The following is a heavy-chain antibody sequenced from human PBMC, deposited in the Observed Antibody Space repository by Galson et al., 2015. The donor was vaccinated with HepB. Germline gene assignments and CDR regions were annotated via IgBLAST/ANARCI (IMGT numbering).Heavy chain of an antibody. V-gene: IGHV3-30*03. CDR3: LCGNDY. CDR2: ISYDGSNK. D-gene: IGHD1-26*01. J-gene: IGHJ4*02. Sequence: SLRLSCAASGFTFSSYGMHWVRQAPGKGLEWVAVISYDGSNKYYADSVKGRFTISRDNSKNTLYLQMNSLRAEDTAVYYCLCGNDYWGQGTLVTVSS. CDR1: GFTFSSYG.